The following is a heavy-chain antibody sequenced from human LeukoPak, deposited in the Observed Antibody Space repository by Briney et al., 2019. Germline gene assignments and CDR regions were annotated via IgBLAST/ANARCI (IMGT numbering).Heavy chain of an antibody. J-gene: IGHJ3*02. CDR3: ARPGYYDSSASGAFDI. V-gene: IGHV4-34*01. CDR2: INHSGSP. Sequence: SETLSLTCAVYGGSFSDYYWTWIRQPPGKGLEWIGEINHSGSPNNNPSLKSRVSISFDTSKNQFSLKLSSVTAADTAVYYCARPGYYDSSASGAFDIWGQGTMVTVSS. D-gene: IGHD3-22*01. CDR1: GGSFSDYY.